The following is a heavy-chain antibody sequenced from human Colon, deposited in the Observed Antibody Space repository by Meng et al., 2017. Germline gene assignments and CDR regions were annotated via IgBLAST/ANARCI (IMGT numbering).Heavy chain of an antibody. V-gene: IGHV4-30-4*01. D-gene: IGHD2-2*01. CDR3: ARNPVIPDARTFDF. CDR2: IHSSGNT. Sequence: QVQLQESGSGVVKPSQTLSLTCKISGGSINSADYYWNWIRQSPGKGLEWLGYIHSSGNTYYTPSLKSRLTMSLDTSKNQFSLRLTSVTAADTAVYYCARNPVIPDARTFDFWGQGALVTVSS. CDR1: GGSINSADYY. J-gene: IGHJ4*02.